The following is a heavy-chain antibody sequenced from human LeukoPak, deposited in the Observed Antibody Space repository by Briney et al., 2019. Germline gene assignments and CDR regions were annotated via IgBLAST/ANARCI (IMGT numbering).Heavy chain of an antibody. J-gene: IGHJ4*02. V-gene: IGHV3-21*01. CDR1: GFTFSSYS. Sequence: PGGSLRLSCAASGFTFSSYSMNWVRQAPGKGLEWVSSISSSSSYIYYADSVKGRFTISRDNAKNSLYLQMNSLRAEDTAVYYCARVVRRGSSGWCWGQGTLVTVSS. CDR2: ISSSSSYI. CDR3: ARVVRRGSSGWC. D-gene: IGHD6-19*01.